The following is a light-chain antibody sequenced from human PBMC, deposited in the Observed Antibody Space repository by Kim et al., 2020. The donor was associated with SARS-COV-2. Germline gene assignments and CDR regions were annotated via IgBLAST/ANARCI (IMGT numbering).Light chain of an antibody. J-gene: IGLJ2*01. CDR1: NIGSRH. Sequence: SYELTQPPSVSVAPGKTAQITCGGNNIGSRHVHWYQQKPGQAPVLDIYYNTDRPSGIPERFSGSNSGNTATLTISRVEAGDEADYYCQVWDSSGDHVVFNGGTQLTVL. CDR2: YNT. V-gene: IGLV3-21*04. CDR3: QVWDSSGDHVV.